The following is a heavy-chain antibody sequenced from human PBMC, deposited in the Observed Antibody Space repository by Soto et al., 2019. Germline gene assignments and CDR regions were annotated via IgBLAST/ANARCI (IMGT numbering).Heavy chain of an antibody. CDR2: ISTYNGNT. J-gene: IGHJ4*02. V-gene: IGHV1-18*01. D-gene: IGHD3-16*01. CDR3: ARGGTPIDY. CDR1: GYTFTNFG. Sequence: QVQLVQSGAEVKKPGASVKVSCKTSGYTFTNFGISWVRQAPGQGLEWMGWISTYNGNTNYAQRCQGSVTMTTDTSTSTADMELRSLRSDDTAVYYGARGGTPIDYWGQGTLVTVSS.